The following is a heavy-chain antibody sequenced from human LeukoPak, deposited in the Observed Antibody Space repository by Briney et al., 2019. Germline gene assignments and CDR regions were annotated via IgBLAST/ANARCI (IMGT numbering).Heavy chain of an antibody. D-gene: IGHD3-3*01. CDR3: ARDLVLRFLEQSNWFDP. CDR2: LSSSGSAF. Sequence: GGSLTLSCEDSGFTFRSYEMNWVRQAPGKGLEWIAYLSSSGSAFSYADSVKGRFTIARDNAKNSVYLEMNSLRADDTAVYYCARDLVLRFLEQSNWFDPWGQGTLVTVSS. V-gene: IGHV3-48*03. J-gene: IGHJ5*02. CDR1: GFTFRSYE.